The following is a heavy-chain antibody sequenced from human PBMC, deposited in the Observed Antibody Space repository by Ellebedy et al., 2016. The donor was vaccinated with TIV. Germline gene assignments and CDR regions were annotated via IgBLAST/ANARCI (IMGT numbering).Heavy chain of an antibody. CDR2: TYYRSTWHK. J-gene: IGHJ6*03. CDR3: ARDGPVSSVDDYSYYSMDV. V-gene: IGHV6-1*01. Sequence: MPSETLSLTCAISGDSASSNIAAWHWIRQSPSRGLEWLGRTYYRSTWHKEYAVSVKGRITINGDTSKNQFSLRLTSVTPEDTAVYYCARDGPVSSVDDYSYYSMDVWGKGTTVTVSS. D-gene: IGHD3-3*01. CDR1: GDSASSNIAA.